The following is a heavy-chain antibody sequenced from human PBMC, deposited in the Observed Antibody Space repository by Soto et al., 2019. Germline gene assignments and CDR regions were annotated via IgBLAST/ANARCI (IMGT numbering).Heavy chain of an antibody. CDR3: ARVHTGANYYYYVMDV. D-gene: IGHD3-10*01. CDR2: ISAYNGNT. J-gene: IGHJ6*02. CDR1: GYTFTSYC. Sequence: ASVNVSFKASGYTFTSYCISWVRQAPVQGLELMGWISAYNGNTNYAQKLQGRVTMTTDTSTSTAYMELRSLRSDDTAVYYCARVHTGANYYYYVMDVWGQWTTVTVSS. V-gene: IGHV1-18*04.